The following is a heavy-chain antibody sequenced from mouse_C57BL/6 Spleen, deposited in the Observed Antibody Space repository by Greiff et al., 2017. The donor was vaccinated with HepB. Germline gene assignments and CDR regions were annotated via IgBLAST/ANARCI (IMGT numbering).Heavy chain of an antibody. CDR1: GFNIKDDY. J-gene: IGHJ2*01. CDR3: TTRGVYYFDY. V-gene: IGHV14-4*01. Sequence: VQLKESGAELVRPGASVKLSCTASGFNIKDDYMHWVKQRPEQGLEWIGWIDPENGDTEYASKFQGKATITADTSSNTAYLQLSSLTSEDTAVYYCTTRGVYYFDYWGQGTTLTVSS. CDR2: IDPENGDT.